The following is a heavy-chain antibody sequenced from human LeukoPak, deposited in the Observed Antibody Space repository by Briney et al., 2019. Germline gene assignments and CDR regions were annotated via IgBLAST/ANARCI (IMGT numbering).Heavy chain of an antibody. Sequence: SETLSLTCTVSGGSISSYYWSWIRQPPGKGLEWIGYIYYSGSTNYNPSLKSRVTMSVDTSKNQFSLKLSSVTAADTAVYYCAREIYCSSTSCSEWLVWFDPWGQGTLVTVSS. CDR3: AREIYCSSTSCSEWLVWFDP. J-gene: IGHJ5*02. D-gene: IGHD2-2*01. CDR1: GGSISSYY. CDR2: IYYSGST. V-gene: IGHV4-59*12.